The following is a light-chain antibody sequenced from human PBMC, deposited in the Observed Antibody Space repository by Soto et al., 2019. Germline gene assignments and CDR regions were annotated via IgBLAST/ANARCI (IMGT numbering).Light chain of an antibody. V-gene: IGLV2-23*02. CDR2: EVS. CDR3: RSSAGLYV. CDR1: SSDVGSYNL. Sequence: QSALTQPASVSGSPGQSITISCTGTSSDVGSYNLVSWYQQHPGKAPKLMIYEVSKRPSWVSNRFSGSKSGNTASLTISGLQAEDEADYYCRSSAGLYVSGTGTKVTVL. J-gene: IGLJ1*01.